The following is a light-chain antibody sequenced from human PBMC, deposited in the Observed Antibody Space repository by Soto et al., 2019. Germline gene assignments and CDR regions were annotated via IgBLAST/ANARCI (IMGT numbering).Light chain of an antibody. CDR1: QSVSSSY. CDR2: GAS. J-gene: IGKJ4*01. Sequence: EIVLTQSPGTLSLSPGERATLSCRASQSVSSSYLAWYQQKPGQAPRLLIYGASSRATGIPDRFSGSGSGTDVTLTVSTLEAEDFAVYCCQRCDGSPRLTCGGGIKLEIK. CDR3: QRCDGSPRLT. V-gene: IGKV3-20*01.